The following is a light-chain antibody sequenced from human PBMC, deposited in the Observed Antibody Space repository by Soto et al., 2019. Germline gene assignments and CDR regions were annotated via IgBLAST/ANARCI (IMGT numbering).Light chain of an antibody. J-gene: IGKJ5*01. CDR3: QQYNTSPLT. CDR1: EEIGDW. V-gene: IGKV1D-16*01. CDR2: AAS. Sequence: DIQMTQSPSSLSASVGDRVTITCRASEEIGDWLAWDQQRLEKAPKSLIYAASSLQSGVPSRFSGSGSGTHFTLTINSLQPEDFATYYFQQYNTSPLTVGQGKRLEI.